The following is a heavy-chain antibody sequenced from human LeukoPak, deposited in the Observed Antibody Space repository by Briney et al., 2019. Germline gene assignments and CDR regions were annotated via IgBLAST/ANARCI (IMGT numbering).Heavy chain of an antibody. D-gene: IGHD3-3*01. Sequence: PGGSLRLSCAASGFTFSSYAMSWVRQAPGKGLEWVSAISGSGGSTYYADSVKGRFTISRDNSKNTLYLQMNSLRAEDTAVYYCALRYDFWSGYYTQGYYFDYWGQGTLVTVSS. CDR1: GFTFSSYA. CDR3: ALRYDFWSGYYTQGYYFDY. J-gene: IGHJ4*02. V-gene: IGHV3-23*01. CDR2: ISGSGGST.